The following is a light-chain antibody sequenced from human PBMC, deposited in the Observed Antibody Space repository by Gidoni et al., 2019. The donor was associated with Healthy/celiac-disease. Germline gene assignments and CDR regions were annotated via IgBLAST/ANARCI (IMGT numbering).Light chain of an antibody. CDR3: QQYGSSPYT. J-gene: IGKJ2*01. V-gene: IGKV3-20*01. Sequence: ESVLTQSPGTLSLYPGERATLACRASQSVSSSPLAWYQQTPGQAPRLLIYGASSRATGIPDRFSGSGSGTDFTLTISRLEPEDFAVYYCQQYGSSPYTFGQGTKLEIK. CDR2: GAS. CDR1: QSVSSSP.